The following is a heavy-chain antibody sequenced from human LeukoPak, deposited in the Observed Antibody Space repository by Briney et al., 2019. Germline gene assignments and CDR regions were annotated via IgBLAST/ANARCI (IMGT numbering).Heavy chain of an antibody. D-gene: IGHD5-24*01. CDR3: ARTRRDGYNLDFDY. CDR1: GGSISSYY. Sequence: PSETLSLTCTVSGGSISSYYWSWIRQPPGKGLEWIGYIYYSGSTNYNPSLKSRVTISVDTFKNQFSLKLSSVTAADTAVYYCARTRRDGYNLDFDYWGQGTLVTVSS. V-gene: IGHV4-59*01. J-gene: IGHJ4*02. CDR2: IYYSGST.